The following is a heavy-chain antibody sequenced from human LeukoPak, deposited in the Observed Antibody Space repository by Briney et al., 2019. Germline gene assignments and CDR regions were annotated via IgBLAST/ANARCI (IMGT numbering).Heavy chain of an antibody. CDR1: GGSISNRDYY. CDR2: INYSGTT. Sequence: SETLSLTCTVSGGSISNRDYYWGWIRQPPGKGLEWIGSINYSGTTNYNPSLKSRVTISVDTSKNQFSLKLSSVTAADTAVYYCARVSGELRVFDYWGQGTLVTVSS. J-gene: IGHJ4*02. CDR3: ARVSGELRVFDY. V-gene: IGHV4-39*07. D-gene: IGHD1-26*01.